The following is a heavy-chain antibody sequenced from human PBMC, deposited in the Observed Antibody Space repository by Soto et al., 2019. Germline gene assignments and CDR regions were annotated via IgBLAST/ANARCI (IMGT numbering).Heavy chain of an antibody. V-gene: IGHV4-34*12. CDR1: GGSVSGDY. D-gene: IGHD3-10*01. Sequence: SETLSLTCAVYGGSVSGDYWTWIRQPPGKGLEWIGETIHGGSTYYNPSLKSRLTMSVDASKNQLSLRLSSVTAADTAVYYCARVPPNYYGSGSYYNNYYYYYMDVWGKGTTVTVSS. J-gene: IGHJ6*03. CDR3: ARVPPNYYGSGSYYNNYYYYYMDV. CDR2: TIHGGST.